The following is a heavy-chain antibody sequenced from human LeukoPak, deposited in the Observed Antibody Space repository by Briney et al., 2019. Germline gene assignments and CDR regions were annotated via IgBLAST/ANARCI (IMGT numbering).Heavy chain of an antibody. J-gene: IGHJ5*02. CDR1: GASSSGSGYY. V-gene: IGHV4-39*07. CDR3: AALQFDP. CDR2: IYYSGST. Sequence: PSETLSLTCAVSGASSSGSGYYWGWIRQPPGKGLEWIGSIYYSGSTYYNPSLKSRVTISVNTSKNQFSLKLSSVTAADTAVYYCAALQFDPWGQGTLVTVSS.